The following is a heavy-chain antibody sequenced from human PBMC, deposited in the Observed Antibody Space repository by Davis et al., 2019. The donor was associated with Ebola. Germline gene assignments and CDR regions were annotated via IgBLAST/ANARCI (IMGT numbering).Heavy chain of an antibody. CDR3: AAFWLGGYHFDH. CDR1: GGSFSGYY. Sequence: SETLSLTCAVYGGSFSGYYWSWIRQPPGRGLEWIGQINHSGSTNYNPSLKSRVTISVDTSKNQFSLKLSSVTAADTAVYYCAAFWLGGYHFDHWGHGTLVTVSS. J-gene: IGHJ4*01. V-gene: IGHV4-34*01. D-gene: IGHD3-10*01. CDR2: INHSGST.